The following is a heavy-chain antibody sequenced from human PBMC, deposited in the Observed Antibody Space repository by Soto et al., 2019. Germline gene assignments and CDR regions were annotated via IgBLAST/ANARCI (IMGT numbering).Heavy chain of an antibody. J-gene: IGHJ5*02. Sequence: GGSLRLSCAASGFTFSDYYMSWIRQAPGKGLEWVSYISSSGSTIYYADSVKGRFTISRDNAKNSLYLQMDSLRAEDTAVYYCARPYPNMDWFDPWGQGTLVTVSS. CDR3: ARPYPNMDWFDP. D-gene: IGHD2-21*01. CDR2: ISSSGSTI. V-gene: IGHV3-11*01. CDR1: GFTFSDYY.